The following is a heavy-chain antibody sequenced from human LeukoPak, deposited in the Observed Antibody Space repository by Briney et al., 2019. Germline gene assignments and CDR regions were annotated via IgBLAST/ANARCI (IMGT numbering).Heavy chain of an antibody. J-gene: IGHJ4*02. V-gene: IGHV1-46*01. CDR2: INPSGGST. CDR3: ARSSGWDWNSPTYDY. D-gene: IGHD1-7*01. CDR1: GYTFTSYY. Sequence: GASVKVSCKASGYTFTSYYMHWVRQAPGQGLEWMGIINPSGGSTSYAQEFQGRVTMTRDTSTSTVYMELSSLRSEDTAVYYCARSSGWDWNSPTYDYWGQGTLVTVSS.